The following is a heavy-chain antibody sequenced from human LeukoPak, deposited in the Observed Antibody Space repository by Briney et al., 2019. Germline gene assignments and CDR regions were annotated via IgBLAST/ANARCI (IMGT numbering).Heavy chain of an antibody. Sequence: ASVKVSCKASGYTFTSYDINWVRQATGQGLEWMGWMNPNSGNTGYAQKFQGRVTMTRDMSTSTVYMELSSLRSEDTAVYYCARAPNYGDYYYYYYMDVWGKGTTVTVSS. CDR3: ARAPNYGDYYYYYYMDV. CDR2: MNPNSGNT. J-gene: IGHJ6*03. V-gene: IGHV1-8*01. D-gene: IGHD4-17*01. CDR1: GYTFTSYD.